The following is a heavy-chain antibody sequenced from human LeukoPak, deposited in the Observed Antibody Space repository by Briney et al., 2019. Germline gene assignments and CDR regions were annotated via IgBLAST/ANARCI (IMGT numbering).Heavy chain of an antibody. J-gene: IGHJ4*02. CDR2: ISYDGSNK. Sequence: GGSLRLSCAASGFTFSSYGMHWVRQAPGKGLEWVAVISYDGSNKYYADSVKGRFTFSRDNSKNTLYLQMNSLRSEDTALYYCARGNTTGWYYFDYWGQGAPVTVSS. D-gene: IGHD6-19*01. CDR3: ARGNTTGWYYFDY. CDR1: GFTFSSYG. V-gene: IGHV3-30*03.